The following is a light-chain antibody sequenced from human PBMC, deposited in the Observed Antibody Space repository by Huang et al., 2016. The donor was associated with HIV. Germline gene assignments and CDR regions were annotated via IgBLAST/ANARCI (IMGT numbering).Light chain of an antibody. V-gene: IGKV3-11*01. CDR2: DAS. CDR1: QRVDMY. CDR3: QQRSDWPQIT. Sequence: EVVLTQSPATLSLSPGERATLSCRASQRVDMYLAGYQQRPGQAPRLLIYDASHRATGIPARFSGSGSGTDFTLTISSLEPEDFAVYYCQQRSDWPQITFGQGTRLEIK. J-gene: IGKJ5*01.